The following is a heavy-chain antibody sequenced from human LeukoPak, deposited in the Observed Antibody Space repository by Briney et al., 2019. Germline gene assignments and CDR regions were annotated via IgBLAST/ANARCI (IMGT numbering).Heavy chain of an antibody. Sequence: GGSLRLSCAASGFTFSDYYMSWIRQAPGKGLEWVSYISSSGSTIYYADSVKGRFTISRDNAKNSLYLQMNSLRAEDTAVYYCARDMELRYFDWLPSEGCFDYWGQGTVVTVSS. CDR1: GFTFSDYY. J-gene: IGHJ4*02. D-gene: IGHD3-9*01. V-gene: IGHV3-11*01. CDR3: ARDMELRYFDWLPSEGCFDY. CDR2: ISSSGSTI.